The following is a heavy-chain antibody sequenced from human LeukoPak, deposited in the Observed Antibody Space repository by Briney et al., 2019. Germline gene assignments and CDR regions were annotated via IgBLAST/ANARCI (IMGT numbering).Heavy chain of an antibody. Sequence: GGSLRLSCAASGFTFSSYGMHWVRQAPGKGLEWVAVIWDEGSNKYYADSVKGRFTISRDDSKNTLYLKMNSLMAEDTAVYYCARGAVTMVRGVIVYYGMDVWGQGTTVTVSS. V-gene: IGHV3-33*01. D-gene: IGHD3-10*01. CDR3: ARGAVTMVRGVIVYYGMDV. CDR2: IWDEGSNK. CDR1: GFTFSSYG. J-gene: IGHJ6*02.